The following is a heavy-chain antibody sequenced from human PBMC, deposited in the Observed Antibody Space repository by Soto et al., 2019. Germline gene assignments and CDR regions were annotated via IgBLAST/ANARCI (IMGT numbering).Heavy chain of an antibody. CDR3: ARIVNYDILTGSYGMDV. CDR2: IYYSGST. J-gene: IGHJ6*02. D-gene: IGHD3-9*01. Sequence: QVQLQESGPGLVKPSQTLSLTCTVSGGSISSGDYYWSWIRQPPGKGLEWIGYIYYSGSTYYNPSLKSRVTISVDTSKNQFSLKLSSVTAADTAVYYCARIVNYDILTGSYGMDVWGQGTTVTVSS. CDR1: GGSISSGDYY. V-gene: IGHV4-30-4*01.